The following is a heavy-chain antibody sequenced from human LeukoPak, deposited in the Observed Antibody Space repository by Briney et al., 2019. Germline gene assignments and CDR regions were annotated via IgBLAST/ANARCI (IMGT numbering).Heavy chain of an antibody. V-gene: IGHV3-53*01. CDR2: IYSGDNT. Sequence: PGGSLRLSCAASGFTVSRNYMSWVRQAPGKGLEWVSVIYSGDNTYYADSVKGRFTISRDNSKNTLYLQMNSLRAEDTAVYYGASLIAAADSNWFDPWGQGTLVTVSS. CDR1: GFTVSRNY. CDR3: ASLIAAADSNWFDP. J-gene: IGHJ5*02. D-gene: IGHD6-13*01.